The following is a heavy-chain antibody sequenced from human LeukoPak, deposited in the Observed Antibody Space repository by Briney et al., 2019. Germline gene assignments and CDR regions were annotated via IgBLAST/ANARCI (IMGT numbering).Heavy chain of an antibody. Sequence: GGSLRLSCAASGFTFSSYEMNWVRQAPGKGLEWVSYITVSGSTKYYTDSVKGRFTISRDNAENSLYLLMNSLRAEDTAIYYCARISKRGGYDYWGQGTLVTVSS. D-gene: IGHD5-24*01. V-gene: IGHV3-48*03. J-gene: IGHJ4*02. CDR2: ITVSGSTK. CDR3: ARISKRGGYDY. CDR1: GFTFSSYE.